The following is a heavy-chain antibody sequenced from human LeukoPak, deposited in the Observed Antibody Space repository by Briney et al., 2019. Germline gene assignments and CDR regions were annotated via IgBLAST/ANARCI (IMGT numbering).Heavy chain of an antibody. CDR1: GGSISTSNYY. J-gene: IGHJ3*02. CDR3: ARALNWGRAFDI. Sequence: SETLSLTCTVSGGSISTSNYYWGWIRQPPGKGLEWIGSIYYSGSTYYNPSLKSRVTVSVDTSKNQFSLKLSSVTAADTAVYYCARALNWGRAFDIWGQGTMVTVSS. CDR2: IYYSGST. V-gene: IGHV4-39*07. D-gene: IGHD7-27*01.